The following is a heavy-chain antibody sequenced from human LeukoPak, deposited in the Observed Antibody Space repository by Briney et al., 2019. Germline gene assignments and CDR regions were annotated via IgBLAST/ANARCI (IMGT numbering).Heavy chain of an antibody. V-gene: IGHV1-2*02. CDR3: ARDWSGDYMDV. Sequence: ASVKVSCKASGYTFTDYYMHWVRQAPGQGLEWMGWINPDSGGTNYAQRFQGRVTMTRDTSISTAYMELSRLRSDDTAVYYCARDWSGDYMDVWGKGTTVTVSS. CDR2: INPDSGGT. D-gene: IGHD3-3*01. J-gene: IGHJ6*03. CDR1: GYTFTDYY.